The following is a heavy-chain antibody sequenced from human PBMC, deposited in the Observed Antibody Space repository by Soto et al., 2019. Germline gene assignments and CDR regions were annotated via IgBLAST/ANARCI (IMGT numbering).Heavy chain of an antibody. D-gene: IGHD2-8*01. CDR3: ARGLGYCTNGVCYLGYYYYGMDV. V-gene: IGHV1-2*04. Sequence: ASVKVSCKASGYTFTGYYMHWVRQAPGQGLEWMGWINPNSGGTNYAQKFQGWVTMTRDTSISTAYMELSRLRSDDTAVYYCARGLGYCTNGVCYLGYYYYGMDVWGQGTKVTVSS. CDR2: INPNSGGT. CDR1: GYTFTGYY. J-gene: IGHJ6*02.